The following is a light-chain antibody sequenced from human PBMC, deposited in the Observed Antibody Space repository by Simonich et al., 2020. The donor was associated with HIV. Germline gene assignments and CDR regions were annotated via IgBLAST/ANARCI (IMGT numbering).Light chain of an antibody. V-gene: IGKV1-5*03. Sequence: DIQLTQSPSFLSASVGDRVTITCRASQSISSWLAWYQQKPGKVPKLLIYKASSLESGVPSRFSGSGSGTEFTLTISSLQPDDFATYYCQQYNSYPWTFGQGTKVEIK. CDR3: QQYNSYPWT. CDR1: QSISSW. CDR2: KAS. J-gene: IGKJ1*01.